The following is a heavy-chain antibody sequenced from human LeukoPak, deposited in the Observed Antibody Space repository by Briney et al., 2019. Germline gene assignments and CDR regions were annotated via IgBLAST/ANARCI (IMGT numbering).Heavy chain of an antibody. D-gene: IGHD3-9*01. CDR3: AQWGDFDVLTGYYVPDF. V-gene: IGHV3-23*01. J-gene: IGHJ4*02. CDR2: ITGSGGKT. CDR1: GFTFSNYA. Sequence: PRGSLRLSCAASGFTFSNYAMSWVRQAPGEGLEWVSAITGSGGKTYYADSVKGRFTNSRDNSKNTLYLQINSLRAEDTAVYYCAQWGDFDVLTGYYVPDFWGQGTLVTVSS.